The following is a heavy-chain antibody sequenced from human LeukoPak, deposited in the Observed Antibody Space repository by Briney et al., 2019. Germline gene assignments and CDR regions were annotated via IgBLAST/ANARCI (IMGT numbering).Heavy chain of an antibody. CDR2: ISSSSNYI. CDR3: ARDRGYGSGSYLDY. V-gene: IGHV3-21*01. J-gene: IGHJ4*02. Sequence: GGSLRLSCAASGFTFSSYSMNWVRQAPGKGLEWVSSISSSSNYIYYADSVKGRFTISRDNAKNSLYLQMNSLRAEDTAVYYCARDRGYGSGSYLDYWGQGTLVTVSS. D-gene: IGHD3-10*01. CDR1: GFTFSSYS.